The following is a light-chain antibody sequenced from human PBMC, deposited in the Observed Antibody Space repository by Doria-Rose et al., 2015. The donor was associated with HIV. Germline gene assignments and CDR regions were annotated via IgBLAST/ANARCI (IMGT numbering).Light chain of an antibody. CDR3: QQYYDTPS. CDR2: WAS. V-gene: IGKV4-1*01. Sequence: DIRMTQSPESLGMSLGERATLNCKSNQSLLYTSKNYLAWYQQKPGQPPKLMIYWASTRQSGFPARSSGSGSGTDFTLTISSLEAEDVAVYYCQQYYDTPSFGPGTTVDIK. CDR1: QSLLYTSKNY. J-gene: IGKJ3*01.